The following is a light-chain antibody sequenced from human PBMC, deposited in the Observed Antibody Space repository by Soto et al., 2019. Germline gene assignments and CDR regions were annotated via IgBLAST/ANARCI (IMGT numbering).Light chain of an antibody. CDR3: HPLGT. CDR1: QSVSSSY. J-gene: IGKJ1*01. V-gene: IGKV3-20*01. CDR2: GAS. Sequence: EIVLTQSPGTLSLSPGERATLSCRASQSVSSSYLAWYQQKPGQAPRLLIYGASSRATGIPDRFSGSGSGTDFTLTISRLEPEDFAVYYCHPLGTFGQGTKVEIK.